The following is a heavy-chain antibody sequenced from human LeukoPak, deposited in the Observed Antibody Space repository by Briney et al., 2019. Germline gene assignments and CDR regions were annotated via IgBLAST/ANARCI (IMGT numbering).Heavy chain of an antibody. Sequence: PGGSLILSCAASRFTFSSYAMSWVRQAPGKGLAWVSTISGSGDSTDYADSVKGRFTISRDNSKNTVSLQMNSLRAEDTAVYYCAKEGLGAAVGTFDYWGQGTLVTASS. V-gene: IGHV3-23*01. CDR1: RFTFSSYA. D-gene: IGHD6-13*01. J-gene: IGHJ4*02. CDR3: AKEGLGAAVGTFDY. CDR2: ISGSGDST.